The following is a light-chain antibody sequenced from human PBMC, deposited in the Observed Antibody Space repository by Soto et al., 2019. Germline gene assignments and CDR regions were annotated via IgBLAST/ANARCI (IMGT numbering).Light chain of an antibody. V-gene: IGLV3-21*04. J-gene: IGLJ2*01. CDR2: YDS. Sequence: SYELTQPPSVSVAPGKTARITCGGTNIGSKSVHWYQQKPGQAPVLVIYYDSDRPSGIPERFSGSNSGNTATLTISRVEAGDEADYYCQVWDSSSEEVVFGGGTKVTVL. CDR1: NIGSKS. CDR3: QVWDSSSEEVV.